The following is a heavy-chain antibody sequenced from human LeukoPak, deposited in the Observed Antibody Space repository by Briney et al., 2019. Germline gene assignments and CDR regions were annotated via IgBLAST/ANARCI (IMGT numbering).Heavy chain of an antibody. D-gene: IGHD3-22*01. CDR1: GFTFSSYA. Sequence: PGGSLRLSCAASGFTFSSYATHWVRQAPGKGLEWVAVISYDGSNKYYADSVKGRFTISRDNSKNTLYLQMNSLRAEDTALYYCAKNYYDSSGSSYYFDYWGQGTLVTVSS. CDR2: ISYDGSNK. J-gene: IGHJ4*02. CDR3: AKNYYDSSGSSYYFDY. V-gene: IGHV3-30*04.